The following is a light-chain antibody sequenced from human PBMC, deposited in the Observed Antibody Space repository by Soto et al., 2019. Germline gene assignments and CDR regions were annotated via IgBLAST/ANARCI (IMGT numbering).Light chain of an antibody. CDR3: QQYDSSPRT. Sequence: EIVMTQSPATLSASLGETVTLSCRASQRVGINLAWYQQKPGQAPRLLIYGASSRATGIPDRFSGSGSGTDFTLTINRLEPEDFAVYYCQQYDSSPRTFGQGTKVDIK. J-gene: IGKJ1*01. V-gene: IGKV3-20*01. CDR1: QRVGIN. CDR2: GAS.